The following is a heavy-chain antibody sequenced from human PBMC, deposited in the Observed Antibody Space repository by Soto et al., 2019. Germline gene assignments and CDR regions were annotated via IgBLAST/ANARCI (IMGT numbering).Heavy chain of an antibody. CDR2: ISAYNGNT. CDR3: ARGGGDLPTNDY. CDR1: GYIFTNYG. V-gene: IGHV1-18*01. D-gene: IGHD2-21*01. J-gene: IGHJ4*02. Sequence: QVHLVQSGAEVKKPGASVKVSCKASGYIFTNYGVSWVRQAPGQGLEWMGWISAYNGNTNYAQKFQGRVTITADKSTSTAYMELSSLRSEDTAVYYCARGGGDLPTNDYWGQGTLVTVSS.